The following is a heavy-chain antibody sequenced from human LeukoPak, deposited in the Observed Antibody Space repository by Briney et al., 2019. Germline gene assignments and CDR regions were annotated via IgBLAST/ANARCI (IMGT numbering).Heavy chain of an antibody. CDR1: GGTFSSYA. CDR2: IIPIFGTA. Sequence: SVTVSCKASGGTFSSYAISWVRQAPGQGLEWMGGIIPIFGTANYAQKFQGRVTITTDESTSTAYMELSSLRSEDTAVYYCTGGYQLLSRYYYYYYMDVWGKGTTVTVSS. CDR3: TGGYQLLSRYYYYYYMDV. V-gene: IGHV1-69*05. D-gene: IGHD2-2*01. J-gene: IGHJ6*03.